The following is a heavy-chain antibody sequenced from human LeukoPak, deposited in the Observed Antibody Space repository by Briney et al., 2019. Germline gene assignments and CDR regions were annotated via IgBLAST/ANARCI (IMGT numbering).Heavy chain of an antibody. Sequence: SQTLSLTCTVSGGSISRGGYYWRWSRQHRGRGLEWIVYIYYSGITYYNPSLKSRFTISVYTEKNQFTQKLSSVTAADTAVYYCARHPIAAHPYYYYMDVWGKGTTVTVSS. V-gene: IGHV4-31*03. CDR2: IYYSGIT. CDR3: ARHPIAAHPYYYYMDV. D-gene: IGHD6-6*01. CDR1: GGSISRGGYY. J-gene: IGHJ6*03.